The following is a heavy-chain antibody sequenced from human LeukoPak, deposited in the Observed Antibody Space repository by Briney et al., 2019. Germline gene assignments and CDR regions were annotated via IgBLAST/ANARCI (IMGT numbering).Heavy chain of an antibody. Sequence: PSQTLSLTCTVSGGAISSGSNYWSWIRQPAGKGLEWIGRIYTSGSTNYNPSLKSRVTISVDTSKNQVSLKLSSVTAADTAVYYCARGRIASGAYYYYMDVWGKGTTVTVSS. V-gene: IGHV4-61*02. CDR1: GGAISSGSNY. CDR2: IYTSGST. CDR3: ARGRIASGAYYYYMDV. J-gene: IGHJ6*03. D-gene: IGHD2-21*01.